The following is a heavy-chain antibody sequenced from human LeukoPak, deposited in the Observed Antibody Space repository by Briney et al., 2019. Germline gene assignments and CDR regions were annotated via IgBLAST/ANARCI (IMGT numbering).Heavy chain of an antibody. J-gene: IGHJ3*02. V-gene: IGHV3-7*01. CDR3: ARVRYGDYFGAFDI. CDR2: IKQDGSEK. CDR1: GFTYNNYW. D-gene: IGHD4-17*01. Sequence: PGGSLRLSCAASGFTYNNYWMSWVRQAPGKGPEWVANIKQDGSEKYYVDSVKGRFTISRDNAKNALYLQLNSLRAEDTAVYYCARVRYGDYFGAFDIWGQGTMATVSS.